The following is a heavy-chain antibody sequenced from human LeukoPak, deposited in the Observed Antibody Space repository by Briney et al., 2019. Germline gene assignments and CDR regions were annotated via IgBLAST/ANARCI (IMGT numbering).Heavy chain of an antibody. D-gene: IGHD3-9*01. CDR1: GFTFSSYG. Sequence: GGSLRLSCAAYGFTFSSYGMHWVRQAPGKGLEWVAYIQYDGSNQQYADSVKGRFSISRDRSKNIPYLQMNSLRPEDTAVYYCAKDRYDILTGSALIDYWGQGTLVTVSS. CDR2: IQYDGSNQ. J-gene: IGHJ4*02. V-gene: IGHV3-30*02. CDR3: AKDRYDILTGSALIDY.